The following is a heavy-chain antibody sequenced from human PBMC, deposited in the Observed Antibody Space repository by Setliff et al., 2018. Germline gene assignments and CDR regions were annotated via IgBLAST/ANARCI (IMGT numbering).Heavy chain of an antibody. J-gene: IGHJ4*02. CDR1: RGSINSHY. CDR2: IFGSGST. Sequence: SETLSLTCTVSRGSINSHYWSWIRQPAGKGLEWIGRIFGSGSTNYNPSLKSRVTMSIDTSKNQFFLKLISVTAADTSVYFCARGRNVAARLLGSWGQGTPVTVSS. V-gene: IGHV4-4*07. D-gene: IGHD6-6*01. CDR3: ARGRNVAARLLGS.